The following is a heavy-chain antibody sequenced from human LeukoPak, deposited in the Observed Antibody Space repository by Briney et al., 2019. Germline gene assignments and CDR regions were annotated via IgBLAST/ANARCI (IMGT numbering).Heavy chain of an antibody. CDR1: GGSISSYY. CDR2: INHSGST. J-gene: IGHJ4*02. CDR3: ARGTWAGYYYDSSGYYYPGYFDY. V-gene: IGHV4-34*01. Sequence: SETLSLTCTVSGGSISSYYWSWIRQPPGKGLEWIGEINHSGSTNYNPSLKSRVTISVDTSKNQFSLKLSSVTAADTAVYYCARGTWAGYYYDSSGYYYPGYFDYWGQGTLVTVSS. D-gene: IGHD3-22*01.